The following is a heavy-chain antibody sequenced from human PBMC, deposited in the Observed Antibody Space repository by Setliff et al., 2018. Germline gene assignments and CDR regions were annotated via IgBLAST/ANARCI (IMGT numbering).Heavy chain of an antibody. J-gene: IGHJ4*02. CDR1: TASMPYYY. CDR2: IYTTWST. Sequence: PSETLSLTCSVSTASMPYYYWNWVRQPAGKGLEWIGRIYTTWSTKYNPSLNSRVTLLIDTSKNQFSLKLSAVTATDTAVYYCARDVGGEGYFDSWGQGTLVTVSS. D-gene: IGHD3-10*01. CDR3: ARDVGGEGYFDS. V-gene: IGHV4-4*07.